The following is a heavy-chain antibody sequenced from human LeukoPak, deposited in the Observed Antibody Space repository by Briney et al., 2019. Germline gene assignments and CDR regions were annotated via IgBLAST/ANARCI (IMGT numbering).Heavy chain of an antibody. CDR2: ISGSGGST. Sequence: GGSLRLSCAAYGFAFNSYAMNWVRQAPGKGLEWVSGISGSGGSTYYADSVKGRFTISRDNSKNTLYLQMNSLRAEDTAVYYCARPRLPYCSGGSCYGFDYWGQGTLVTVSS. V-gene: IGHV3-23*01. J-gene: IGHJ4*02. CDR3: ARPRLPYCSGGSCYGFDY. D-gene: IGHD2-15*01. CDR1: GFAFNSYA.